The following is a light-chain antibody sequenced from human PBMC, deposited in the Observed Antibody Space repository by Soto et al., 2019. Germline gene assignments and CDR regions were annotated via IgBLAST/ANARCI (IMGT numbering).Light chain of an antibody. CDR3: AAWDDRLYV. Sequence: QLVLTQPPSASGTPGQRVTISCSGSSSNIGSNYVYWYQQLPGTAPKLLIYRNNQRPSGVPDRFSGSRSGTSASLAISGLRSEDEADYYCAAWDDRLYVFGTGTKLTVL. J-gene: IGLJ1*01. CDR2: RNN. CDR1: SSNIGSNY. V-gene: IGLV1-47*01.